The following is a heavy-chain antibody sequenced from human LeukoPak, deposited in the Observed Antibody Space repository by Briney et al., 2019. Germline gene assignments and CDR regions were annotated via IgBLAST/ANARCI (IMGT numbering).Heavy chain of an antibody. CDR2: INHSGST. CDR1: GGSISSYY. V-gene: IGHV4-34*01. J-gene: IGHJ4*02. Sequence: PSETLSLTCTVSGGSISSYYWSWIRQPPGKGLEWIGEINHSGSTNYNPSLKSRVTISVDTSKNQFSLKLSSVTAADTAVYYCARGPGMAHDYWGQGTLVTVSS. CDR3: ARGPGMAHDY. D-gene: IGHD2-8*01.